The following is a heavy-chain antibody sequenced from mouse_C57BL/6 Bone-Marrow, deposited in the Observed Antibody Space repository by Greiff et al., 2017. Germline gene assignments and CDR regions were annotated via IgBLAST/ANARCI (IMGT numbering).Heavy chain of an antibody. V-gene: IGHV1-55*01. Sequence: QVQLQQPGAELVKPGASVTMSCKASGYPFTSYWITWVKQRPGQGLAWIGDIYPGSGSTNYNEKFKSKATLTVDTSSSTASMQLSSLTSEDSAVYYCANGYPLYYYARDYWGQGTSVTVAA. CDR3: ANGYPLYYYARDY. J-gene: IGHJ4*01. D-gene: IGHD2-2*01. CDR2: IYPGSGST. CDR1: GYPFTSYW.